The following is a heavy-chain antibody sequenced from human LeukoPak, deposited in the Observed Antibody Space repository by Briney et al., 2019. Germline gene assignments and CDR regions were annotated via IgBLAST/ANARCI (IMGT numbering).Heavy chain of an antibody. D-gene: IGHD6-6*01. CDR2: IYPGDSDT. Sequence: GESLKISCKGSGYSFTSYWIGWVRQMPGKGLEWMGIIYPGDSDTRYSPSFQGQVTISADKSINTAYLQWSSLKAPDTAMYYCARQGGSSSKGYYYYMDVWGKGTTVTVSS. J-gene: IGHJ6*03. CDR1: GYSFTSYW. CDR3: ARQGGSSSKGYYYYMDV. V-gene: IGHV5-51*01.